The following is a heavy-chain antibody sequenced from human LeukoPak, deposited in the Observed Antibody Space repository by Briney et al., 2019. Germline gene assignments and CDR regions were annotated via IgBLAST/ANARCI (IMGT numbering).Heavy chain of an antibody. CDR1: GFTFTSYT. CDR3: AKTYTNSWYSFDC. CDR2: ISASGDTT. D-gene: IGHD6-13*01. J-gene: IGHJ4*02. Sequence: GGSLRLSCAASGFTFTSYTLAWVRQAPGKGLEWVSAISASGDTTYYADSLKGRFTISKDNANNMVYLQMDSLRAEDTALYYCAKTYTNSWYSFDCWGQGTRVTVSS. V-gene: IGHV3-23*01.